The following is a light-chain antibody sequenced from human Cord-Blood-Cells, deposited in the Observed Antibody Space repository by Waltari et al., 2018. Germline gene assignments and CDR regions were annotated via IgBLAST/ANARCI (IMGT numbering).Light chain of an antibody. CDR1: KLGDKY. J-gene: IGLJ2*01. CDR2: QDS. CDR3: QAWDSSTVV. Sequence: SYELTQPHSVSVSPGQTASITCPGDKLGDKYACWYQQKPGQSPVLVIYQDSKRPSGIPERFSGSNSGNTATLTISGTQAMDEADYYCQAWDSSTVVFGGGTKLTVL. V-gene: IGLV3-1*01.